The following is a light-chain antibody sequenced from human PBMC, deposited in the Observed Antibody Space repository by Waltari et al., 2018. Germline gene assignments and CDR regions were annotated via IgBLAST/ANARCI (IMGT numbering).Light chain of an antibody. V-gene: IGLV3-21*04. CDR1: NIADKN. Sequence: SYVLTQAPPVSVAPAETARITCGGNNIADKNVHWYQQKPGQAPVLVIFYDSDRPSGIPERFSGSNSGNTATLTISRAEAGDEADYYCQVWDTSIDLSVFGTGTKVTVL. CDR3: QVWDTSIDLSV. CDR2: YDS. J-gene: IGLJ1*01.